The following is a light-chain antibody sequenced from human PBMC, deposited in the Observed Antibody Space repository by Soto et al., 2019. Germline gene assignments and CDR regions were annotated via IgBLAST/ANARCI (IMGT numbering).Light chain of an antibody. CDR2: DVS. CDR3: QQYNGYPLT. V-gene: IGKV1-5*01. J-gene: IGKJ4*01. CDR1: QTLRTW. Sequence: DIQMTQSPSTLSASVGDRVTITCRASQTLRTWLAWYQQKPGKAPKLLIYDVSILQSGVPSRFSGSGSGTEFTTTISSLQPDDFATYYCQQYNGYPLTFGGGTKVDIK.